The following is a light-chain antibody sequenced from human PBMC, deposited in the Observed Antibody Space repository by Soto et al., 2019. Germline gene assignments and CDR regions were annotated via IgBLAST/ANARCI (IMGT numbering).Light chain of an antibody. CDR1: SGHSSYT. J-gene: IGLJ3*02. Sequence: QSVLTQSPSASASLGASVRLTCTLSSGHSSYTIAWHQQQPEKGPRYLMMINSDGSQRKGDGIPDRFSGSSSGTERYLTISTPQSEDEADYYCQAWGNGPWVFRGGTKLTVL. CDR3: QAWGNGPWV. CDR2: INSDGSQ. V-gene: IGLV4-69*01.